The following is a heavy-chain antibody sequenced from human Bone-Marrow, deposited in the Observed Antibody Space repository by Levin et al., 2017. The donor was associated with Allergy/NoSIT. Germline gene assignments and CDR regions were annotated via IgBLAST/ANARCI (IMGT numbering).Heavy chain of an antibody. Sequence: KPSETLSLTCSVSGGSLSGSHWNWIRQPPGEGLEWIGCIFYSGATYYNPSLQSRVTISVDTSKNQFSLKLNSVTAADTAIYYCARTNAFDIWGQGTLVTVSS. CDR1: GGSLSGSH. J-gene: IGHJ3*02. CDR2: IFYSGAT. V-gene: IGHV4-59*01. CDR3: ARTNAFDI.